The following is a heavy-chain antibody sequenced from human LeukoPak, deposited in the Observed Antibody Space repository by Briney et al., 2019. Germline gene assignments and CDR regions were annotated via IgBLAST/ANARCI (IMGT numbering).Heavy chain of an antibody. CDR3: ARARGYSYGYVFDY. D-gene: IGHD5-18*01. V-gene: IGHV1-2*02. Sequence: ASVKVSCKASGYTFTGYYMHWVRQAPGQGLEWMAWINPNSGGTNYAQKFQGRVTMTRDTSISTAYMELSRLRSDDTAVYYCARARGYSYGYVFDYWGQGTLVTVSS. CDR1: GYTFTGYY. J-gene: IGHJ4*02. CDR2: INPNSGGT.